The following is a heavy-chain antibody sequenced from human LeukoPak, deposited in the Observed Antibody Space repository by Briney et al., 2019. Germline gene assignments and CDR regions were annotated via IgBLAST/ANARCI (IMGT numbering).Heavy chain of an antibody. Sequence: ASVKVSCKASGGTFSSYAISWVRQAPGQGLEWIGGIIPIFGTANYAQKFQGRVTITADESTSTAYMELSSLRSEDTAVYYCARARSIVVVPAAFDYWGQGTLVTASS. J-gene: IGHJ4*02. CDR1: GGTFSSYA. D-gene: IGHD2-2*01. CDR2: IIPIFGTA. V-gene: IGHV1-69*01. CDR3: ARARSIVVVPAAFDY.